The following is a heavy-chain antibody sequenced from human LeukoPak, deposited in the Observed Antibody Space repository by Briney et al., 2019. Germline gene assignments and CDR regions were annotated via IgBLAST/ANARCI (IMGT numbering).Heavy chain of an antibody. CDR1: GGTFSSYA. CDR2: IIPIFGTA. D-gene: IGHD6-25*01. CDR3: ARDEAATGAFDI. V-gene: IGHV1-69*05. Sequence: SVKVSCKASGGTFSSYAISWVRQAPGQGLEWMGRIIPIFGTANYAQKFQGRVTITTDESTSTAYMELSSLRSEDTAVYYCARDEAATGAFDIWGQGTMVTVAS. J-gene: IGHJ3*02.